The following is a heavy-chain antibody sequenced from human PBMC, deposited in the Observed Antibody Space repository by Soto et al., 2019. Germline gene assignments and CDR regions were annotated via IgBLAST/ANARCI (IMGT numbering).Heavy chain of an antibody. CDR2: IYYSGST. CDR3: ARAYGDYVFDY. CDR1: GGSISSYY. J-gene: IGHJ4*02. Sequence: SETLSLTCTVSGGSISSYYWSWIRQPPGKGLEWIGYIYYSGSTNYNPSLKSRVTISEDTSKNQFSLKLSSVTAADTAVYYCARAYGDYVFDYWGQGTLVTVS. D-gene: IGHD4-17*01. V-gene: IGHV4-59*01.